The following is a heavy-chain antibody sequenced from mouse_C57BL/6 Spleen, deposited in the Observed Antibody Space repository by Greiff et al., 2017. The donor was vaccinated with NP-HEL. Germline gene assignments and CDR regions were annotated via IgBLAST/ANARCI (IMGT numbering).Heavy chain of an antibody. Sequence: QVQLQQSGPGLVQPSQSLSITCSVSGFSLTSYGVHWVRQSPGKGLEWLGVIWRGGSTDYNAAFMSRLSITKDNSKSQVFFKMNSLQADDTAIYYCAKGLYDYDDYAMDYWGQGTSVTVSS. CDR2: IWRGGST. V-gene: IGHV2-5*01. CDR1: GFSLTSYG. J-gene: IGHJ4*01. D-gene: IGHD2-4*01. CDR3: AKGLYDYDDYAMDY.